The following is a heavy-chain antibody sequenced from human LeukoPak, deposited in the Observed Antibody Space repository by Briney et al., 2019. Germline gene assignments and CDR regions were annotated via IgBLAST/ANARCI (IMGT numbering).Heavy chain of an antibody. J-gene: IGHJ3*01. CDR2: LYSSGTT. CDR3: ARDRRTLDAFDF. V-gene: IGHV3-53*01. CDR1: RFTVSSSY. Sequence: GGSLRLSCAASRFTVSSSYMSWVRQAPGKGLEWVSVLYSSGTTYYADPVKARFTISRDNSKNTLYLQMNSLRAEDTAVYYCARDRRTLDAFDFWGQGTMVTVSS.